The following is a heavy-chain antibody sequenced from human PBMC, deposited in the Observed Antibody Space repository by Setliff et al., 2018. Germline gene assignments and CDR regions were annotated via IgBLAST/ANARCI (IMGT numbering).Heavy chain of an antibody. J-gene: IGHJ6*03. Sequence: SETLSLTCTVSGGSIRSSYYYWGWIRQPPGKGLEWIGYIYYSGSTNYNPSLKSRVTISGDTSQNYFSLKLTSVTEADTAVYYCARGPPGYYYYMNVWGQGTTVTVSS. CDR2: IYYSGST. CDR3: ARGPPGYYYYMNV. CDR1: GGSIRSSYYY. V-gene: IGHV4-61*05.